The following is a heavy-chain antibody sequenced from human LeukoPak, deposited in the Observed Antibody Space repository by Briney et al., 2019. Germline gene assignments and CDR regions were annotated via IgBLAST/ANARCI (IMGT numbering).Heavy chain of an antibody. CDR3: AKVDYDFWSGYSPYHFDY. D-gene: IGHD3-3*01. CDR2: INGSGGST. V-gene: IGHV3-23*01. CDR1: GFTFSSYA. Sequence: GGSLRLSCAASGFTFSSYAMSWVRQAPGKGLEWVSGINGSGGSTCYADSVKGRFTISRDNSKNTLYLQMNSLRAEDTAVYYCAKVDYDFWSGYSPYHFDYWGQGTLVTVSS. J-gene: IGHJ4*02.